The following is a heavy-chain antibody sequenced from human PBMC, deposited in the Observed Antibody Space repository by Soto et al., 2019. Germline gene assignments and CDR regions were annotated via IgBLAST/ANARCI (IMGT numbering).Heavy chain of an antibody. CDR1: GVSISSGGYS. J-gene: IGHJ4*02. V-gene: IGHV4-30-2*01. CDR3: AREDSGAFFDF. Sequence: QVQLQESASGPVKPSQTLSLTCAVSGVSISSGGYSWSWIRQPPGKGMEWIGYIYSGTTHYNPSLKSRVTISMDRSKNQVSLSLKSVTAADTAVYYCAREDSGAFFDFWGQGNLVTVSS. D-gene: IGHD2-15*01. CDR2: IYSGTT.